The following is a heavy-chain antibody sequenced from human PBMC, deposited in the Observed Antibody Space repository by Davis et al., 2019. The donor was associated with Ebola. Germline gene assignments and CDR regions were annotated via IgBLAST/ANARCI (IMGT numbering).Heavy chain of an antibody. CDR1: GYTFTGYY. CDR2: ISPNSGGT. J-gene: IGHJ4*02. Sequence: AASVKVSCKASGYTFTGYYIHWVRQAPGQGLEWMGRISPNSGGTNYAQKFQGRVTMTRDTSISTAYMDLSRLTSDDTAVYYCARGLYGWYYFDYWGQGTLVTVSS. CDR3: ARGLYGWYYFDY. V-gene: IGHV1-2*06. D-gene: IGHD6-19*01.